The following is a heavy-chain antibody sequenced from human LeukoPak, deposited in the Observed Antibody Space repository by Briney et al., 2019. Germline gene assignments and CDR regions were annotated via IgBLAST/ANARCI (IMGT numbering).Heavy chain of an antibody. D-gene: IGHD7-27*01. V-gene: IGHV1-46*01. Sequence: ASVKVSCKESGYTFINYYIHWVRQAPGQGLEWMGLINPGGGSTTYSQKFQGRVTMTRDTSTNTVYMELNSLRSEDTALYYCARARTGDSDYWGQGTLVTVSS. CDR1: GYTFINYY. CDR2: INPGGGST. J-gene: IGHJ4*02. CDR3: ARARTGDSDY.